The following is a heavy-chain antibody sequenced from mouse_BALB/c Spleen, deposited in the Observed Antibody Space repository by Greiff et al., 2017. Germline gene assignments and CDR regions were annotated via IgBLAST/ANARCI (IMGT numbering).Heavy chain of an antibody. CDR3: ARDDGNSGYAMDY. CDR2: IWAGGST. CDR1: GFSLTSYG. V-gene: IGHV2-9*02. Sequence: VQLLESGPGLVAPSQSLSITCTVSGFSLTSYGVHWVRQPPGKGLEWLGVIWAGGSTNYNSALMSRLCISKDNSKSQVFLKMNSLQTDDTAMYYCARDDGNSGYAMDYWGQGTSVTVSS. J-gene: IGHJ4*01. D-gene: IGHD2-1*01.